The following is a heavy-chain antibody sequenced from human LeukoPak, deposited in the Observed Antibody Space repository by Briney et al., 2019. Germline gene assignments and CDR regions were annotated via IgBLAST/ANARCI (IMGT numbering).Heavy chain of an antibody. V-gene: IGHV3-33*01. CDR2: IWYDGSNK. J-gene: IGHJ6*04. D-gene: IGHD2-2*01. CDR1: GFTFSSYG. CDR3: ARDLYCSSTSCYPIEFYYYYYGMDV. Sequence: GGSLRLSCAASGFTFSSYGMHWVRQAPGKGLEWVAVIWYDGSNKYYADSVKGRFTISRDNSKNTLYLQMNSLRAEDTAVYYCARDLYCSSTSCYPIEFYYYYYGMDVWGKGTTVTVSS.